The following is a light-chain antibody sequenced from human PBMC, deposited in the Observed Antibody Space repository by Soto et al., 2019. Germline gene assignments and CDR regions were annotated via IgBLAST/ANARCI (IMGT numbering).Light chain of an antibody. J-gene: IGKJ4*01. CDR3: QQRRNWPPRT. Sequence: EIVLTQSPATLSLSPGERATLSCRASQSVSSYLAWYQQKPGQAPRLLIYDASNRAAGIPARFSGSGSATDFTLTISSVVSEDFGLYYCQQRRNWPPRTFRGGPKVAI. CDR2: DAS. CDR1: QSVSSY. V-gene: IGKV3-11*01.